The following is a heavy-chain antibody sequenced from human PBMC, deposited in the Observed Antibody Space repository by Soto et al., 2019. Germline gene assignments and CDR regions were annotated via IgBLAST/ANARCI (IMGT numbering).Heavy chain of an antibody. Sequence: GESLKISCKGSGYSFTSYWIGWVRQMPGKGLEWMGIIYPGDSDTRYSPSFQGQVTISADKSISTAYLQWSSLKASDTAMYYCARLTWMGYHYYYYYGMDGRGQRTTDTGSS. CDR3: ARLTWMGYHYYYYYGMDG. J-gene: IGHJ6*02. D-gene: IGHD5-12*01. CDR1: GYSFTSYW. CDR2: IYPGDSDT. V-gene: IGHV5-51*01.